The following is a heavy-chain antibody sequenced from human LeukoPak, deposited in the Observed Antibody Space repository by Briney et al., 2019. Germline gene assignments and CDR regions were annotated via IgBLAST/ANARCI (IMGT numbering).Heavy chain of an antibody. CDR3: ARLFGGVTTFDY. J-gene: IGHJ4*02. CDR2: IKPDGSDS. Sequence: GGSLRLSCAASGFTFSAFWMSWVRQGPGKGLKWVASIKPDGSDSHHVDSVMGRFTISRDNAKNLLYLQMNSLSAEDTAVYYCARLFGGVTTFDYWGQGALVTVSS. CDR1: GFTFSAFW. D-gene: IGHD4-17*01. V-gene: IGHV3-7*01.